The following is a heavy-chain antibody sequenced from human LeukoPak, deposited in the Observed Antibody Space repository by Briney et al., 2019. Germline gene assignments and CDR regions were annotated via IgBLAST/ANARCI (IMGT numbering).Heavy chain of an antibody. CDR1: GFIFSSYW. Sequence: GGSLRLSCAASGFIFSSYWMTWVRQVRQAPGKGLEWVSGISWNSGSIGYADSVKGRFTISRDNAKNSLYLQMNSLRAEDTALYYCAKGLGRGVKVGVFDYWGQGTLVTVSS. D-gene: IGHD1-26*01. CDR3: AKGLGRGVKVGVFDY. J-gene: IGHJ4*02. CDR2: ISWNSGSI. V-gene: IGHV3-9*01.